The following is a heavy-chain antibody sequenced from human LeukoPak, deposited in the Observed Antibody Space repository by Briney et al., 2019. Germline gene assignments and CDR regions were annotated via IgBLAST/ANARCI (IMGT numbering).Heavy chain of an antibody. J-gene: IGHJ4*02. V-gene: IGHV4-4*02. CDR1: GGSISRSNW. CDR2: IYHSGST. CDR3: ASSFSSGYYFYFDY. D-gene: IGHD3-22*01. Sequence: PSETLSLTCAVSGGSISRSNWWSWVRQPPGKGLEWIGEIYHSGSTYYNPSLKSRVAISVDTSKNQFSLKLSSVTAADTAVYYCASSFSSGYYFYFDYWGQGTLVTVSS.